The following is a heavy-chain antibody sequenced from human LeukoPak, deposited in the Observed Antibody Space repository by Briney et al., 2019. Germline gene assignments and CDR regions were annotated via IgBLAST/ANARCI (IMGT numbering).Heavy chain of an antibody. CDR3: ARGIKRSPALRFDP. V-gene: IGHV3-48*03. CDR1: GFTFSSYE. J-gene: IGHJ5*02. CDR2: ISSSGSTI. Sequence: RTGGSLRLSCAASGFTFSSYEMNWVRQAPGKGLEWVSYISSSGSTIYYADSVKGRFTISRDNSKNTLYLQMNSLRAEDTAVYYCARGIKRSPALRFDPWGQGTLVTVSS. D-gene: IGHD5-18*01.